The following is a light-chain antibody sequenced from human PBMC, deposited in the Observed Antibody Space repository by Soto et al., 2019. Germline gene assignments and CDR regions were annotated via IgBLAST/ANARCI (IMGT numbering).Light chain of an antibody. CDR1: QSLLHSNGYTY. CDR3: MQALQTPLT. V-gene: IGKV2-28*01. J-gene: IGKJ5*01. Sequence: EIVMTQSPLSLPVTPGEPASISCRSSQSLLHSNGYTYLDWYLQKPGQSPQLLIYLGSNRASGVPDRFSGSGSGSDFTLKISRVEAEDVGVYYCMQALQTPLTFGQGTRLEIK. CDR2: LGS.